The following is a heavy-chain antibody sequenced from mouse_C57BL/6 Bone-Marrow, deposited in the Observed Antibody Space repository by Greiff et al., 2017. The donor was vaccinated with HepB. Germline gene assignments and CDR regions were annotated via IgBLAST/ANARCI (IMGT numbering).Heavy chain of an antibody. J-gene: IGHJ4*01. CDR2: INPSTGGT. CDR1: GYSFTGYY. CDR3: AREDYDSSLYAMDY. V-gene: IGHV1-42*01. D-gene: IGHD1-1*01. Sequence: VQLQQSGPELVKPGASVKISCKASGYSFTGYYMNWVKQSPEKSLEWIGEINPSTGGTTYNQKFKAKATLTVDKSSSTAYMQLKSLTSEDSAVYYCAREDYDSSLYAMDYWGQGTSVTVSS.